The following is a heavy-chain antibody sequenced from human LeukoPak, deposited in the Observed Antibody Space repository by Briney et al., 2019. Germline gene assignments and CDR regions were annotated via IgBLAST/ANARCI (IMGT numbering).Heavy chain of an antibody. Sequence: PGRSLRLTCAVSGFTFDDYAMHWVRQAPGKGLEWVSGISWNSGSIGYADSVKGRFTISRDNAKNSLYLQMNSLRAEDTALYYCAKDYYGSGSYSPYFDYWGQGTLVTVSS. D-gene: IGHD3-10*01. J-gene: IGHJ4*02. CDR2: ISWNSGSI. CDR1: GFTFDDYA. V-gene: IGHV3-9*01. CDR3: AKDYYGSGSYSPYFDY.